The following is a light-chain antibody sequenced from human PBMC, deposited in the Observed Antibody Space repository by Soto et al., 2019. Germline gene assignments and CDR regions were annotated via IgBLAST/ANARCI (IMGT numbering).Light chain of an antibody. CDR2: INN. CDR3: ASWAVSLDGNVV. J-gene: IGLJ2*01. Sequence: QSVLTQPPSASGTPGQRVTISCSGTNSNIGSNSVHWYQQLPGTAPTHLIFINNQRPSGVPVRFSGSGSDTSATLAISGLQSEDEDDYYCASWAVSLDGNVVFGGGTKLTVL. V-gene: IGLV1-44*01. CDR1: NSNIGSNS.